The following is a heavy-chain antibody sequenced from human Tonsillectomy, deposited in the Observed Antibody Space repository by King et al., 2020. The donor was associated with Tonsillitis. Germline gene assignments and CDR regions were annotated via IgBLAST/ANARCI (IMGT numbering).Heavy chain of an antibody. D-gene: IGHD2-15*01. CDR1: GYSFNNYW. Sequence: QLVQSGAEVREPGESLKISCKASGYSFNNYWVGWVRQMPGKGLEWMGIIYPGYSDTTYSPSFQGQVTISADKSISTAYLQWSSLKALDTAMFYCARQRYCSGSSCQFDYWGQGTLVTVSS. CDR3: ARQRYCSGSSCQFDY. CDR2: IYPGYSDT. J-gene: IGHJ4*02. V-gene: IGHV5-51*01.